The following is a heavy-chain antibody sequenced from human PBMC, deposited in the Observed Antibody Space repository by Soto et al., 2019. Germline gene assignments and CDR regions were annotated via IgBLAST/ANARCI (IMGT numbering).Heavy chain of an antibody. D-gene: IGHD2-2*01. Sequence: GGSLRLSCAASGFTFSSYAMSWVRQAPGKGLEWVSAISGSGGSTYYADSVKGRFTISRDNSKNTLYLQMNSLRAEDTAVYYCAKFSTPRTDIVVVPAGTYGMDVWGQGTTVTVSS. CDR3: AKFSTPRTDIVVVPAGTYGMDV. CDR1: GFTFSSYA. J-gene: IGHJ6*02. V-gene: IGHV3-23*01. CDR2: ISGSGGST.